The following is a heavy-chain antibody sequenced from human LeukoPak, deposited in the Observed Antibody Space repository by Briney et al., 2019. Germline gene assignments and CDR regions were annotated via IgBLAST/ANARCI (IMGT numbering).Heavy chain of an antibody. V-gene: IGHV3-74*01. CDR1: GFTFSNYW. CDR3: AREGCGGNGAGI. Sequence: PGGSLRLSCAASGFTFSNYWMHWVRQAPGKGLVWVSRINSDGSSTSYADSVKGRFTISRDNAKNTLYLQMNSLRAEDTAVYYCAREGCGGNGAGIWGQGTMVTVSS. CDR2: INSDGSST. D-gene: IGHD4-23*01. J-gene: IGHJ3*02.